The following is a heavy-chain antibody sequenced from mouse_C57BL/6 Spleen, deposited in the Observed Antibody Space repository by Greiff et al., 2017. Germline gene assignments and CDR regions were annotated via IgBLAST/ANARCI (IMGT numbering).Heavy chain of an antibody. D-gene: IGHD2-1*01. CDR3: ARHDYGNYDYAMDY. CDR2: ISSGGSYT. Sequence: EVKLMESGGDLVKPGGSLKLSCAASGFTFSSYGMSWVRQTPDKRLEWVATISSGGSYTYYPDSVKGRFTISRDNAKNTLYLQMSSLKSEDTAMYYCARHDYGNYDYAMDYWGQGTSVTVSS. J-gene: IGHJ4*01. V-gene: IGHV5-6*01. CDR1: GFTFSSYG.